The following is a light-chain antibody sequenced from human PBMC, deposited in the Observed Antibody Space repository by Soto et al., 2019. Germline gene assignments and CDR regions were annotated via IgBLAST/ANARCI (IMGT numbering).Light chain of an antibody. J-gene: IGLJ1*01. CDR2: YVD. V-gene: IGLV2-14*03. CDR3: CSYADGSIYF. Sequence: QSVLTQPASVSGSPGQWITISCTGTSRDVGAYDYVSWYLQYPDKAPQLLIYYVDHRPSGVSSRFSRSKSGNTASLTISGLQAEDEGDYYCCSYADGSIYFFGTGTKVTVL. CDR1: SRDVGAYDY.